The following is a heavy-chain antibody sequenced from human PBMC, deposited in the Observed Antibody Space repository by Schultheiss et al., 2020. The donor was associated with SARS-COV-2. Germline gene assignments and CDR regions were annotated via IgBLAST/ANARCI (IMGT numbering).Heavy chain of an antibody. J-gene: IGHJ4*02. CDR1: GGSISSGGYS. V-gene: IGHV4-30-2*01. D-gene: IGHD6-19*01. CDR3: ASSPVRDY. Sequence: SETLSLTCAVSGGSISSGGYSWSWIRQPPGKGLEWIGYIYHSGSTNYNPSLKSRVTISVDTSKNQFSLKLSSVTAADTAVYYCASSPVRDYWGQGTLVTVSS. CDR2: IYHSGST.